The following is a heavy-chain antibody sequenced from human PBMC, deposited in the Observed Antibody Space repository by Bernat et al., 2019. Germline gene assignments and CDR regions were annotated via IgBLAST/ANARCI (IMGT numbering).Heavy chain of an antibody. Sequence: EVQLVESGGGLVQPGGSLRLSCAASGFTFSSYAMSWVRQAPGKGLEWVSAISGSGGSTYYADSVKGRFTISRDNSKNTLYLQMNSLRAEDTAVYYCAKGVLSGSYYLYYCDYWGQGTLVTVSS. CDR1: GFTFSSYA. CDR3: AKGVLSGSYYLYYCDY. J-gene: IGHJ4*02. V-gene: IGHV3-23*04. CDR2: ISGSGGST. D-gene: IGHD3-10*01.